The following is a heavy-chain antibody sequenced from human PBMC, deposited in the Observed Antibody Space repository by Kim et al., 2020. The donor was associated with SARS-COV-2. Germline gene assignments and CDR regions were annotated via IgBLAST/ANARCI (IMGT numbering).Heavy chain of an antibody. CDR2: K. CDR3: ARSTVFGVVPDY. D-gene: IGHD3-3*01. J-gene: IGHJ4*02. V-gene: IGHV3-33*01. Sequence: KYYADPVKGRFTISRDNSKNTLYLQMNSLRVEDTVVYYCARSTVFGVVPDYWGQGIRVTVSS.